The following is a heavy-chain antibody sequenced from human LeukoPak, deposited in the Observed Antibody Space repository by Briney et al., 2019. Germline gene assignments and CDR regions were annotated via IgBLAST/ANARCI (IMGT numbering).Heavy chain of an antibody. V-gene: IGHV3-7*01. J-gene: IGHJ4*02. CDR2: INQEGSET. CDR1: GFTFSTYW. Sequence: GGSLRLSCAASGFTFSTYWMTWVRQAPGKGLEWVANINQEGSETYYVDSVKGRFTLSRDNAKNPLYLQMNSLRVEDTAVYYCARDLNWAGYWGQGTLVTVSS. D-gene: IGHD3-10*01. CDR3: ARDLNWAGY.